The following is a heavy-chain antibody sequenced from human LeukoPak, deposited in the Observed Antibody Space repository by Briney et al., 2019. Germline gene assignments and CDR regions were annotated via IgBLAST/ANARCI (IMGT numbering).Heavy chain of an antibody. V-gene: IGHV3-53*01. D-gene: IGHD5-24*01. CDR3: ARGDGYNFFDY. CDR2: FYVGGAT. J-gene: IGHJ4*02. CDR1: GFTFSSSE. Sequence: GGSLRLSCAASGFTFSSSEMSWVRQAPGKGLEWVSVFYVGGATYYADSVKGRFTISRDNSENTLYLQMKSLRAEDTAVYYCARGDGYNFFDYWGQGTLVTVSS.